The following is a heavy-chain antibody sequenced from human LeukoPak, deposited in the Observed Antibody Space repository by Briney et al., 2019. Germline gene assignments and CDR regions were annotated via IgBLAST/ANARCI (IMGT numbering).Heavy chain of an antibody. CDR3: VRSGGSYSPVDY. J-gene: IGHJ4*02. D-gene: IGHD1-26*01. Sequence: SETLSLTCSVSGVSISSYYWSWIRQPPGKGLEWIGYIYYSGTSKYNPSLKSRVTISVDTSKNQFSLKLTSVIAADTAVYYCVRSGGSYSPVDYWGQGTLVTVSS. CDR2: IYYSGTS. V-gene: IGHV4-59*01. CDR1: GVSISSYY.